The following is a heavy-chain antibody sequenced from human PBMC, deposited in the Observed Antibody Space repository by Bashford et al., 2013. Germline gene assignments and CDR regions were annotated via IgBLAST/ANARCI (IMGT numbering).Heavy chain of an antibody. J-gene: IGHJ1*01. CDR3: ARDGRSVWLSTHGGELVPTS. V-gene: IGHV1-18*01. CDR2: ISGYNGNT. Sequence: VASVKVSCKASGYTFTNHGISWVRQAPGQGLEWMGWISGYNGNTNYAQKVQGRVTMTTDTPTRTVYMELRSLRSDDTAVYYCARDGRSVWLSTHGGELVPTSWGQGPWSTVSS. CDR1: GYTFTNHG. D-gene: IGHD3-16*01.